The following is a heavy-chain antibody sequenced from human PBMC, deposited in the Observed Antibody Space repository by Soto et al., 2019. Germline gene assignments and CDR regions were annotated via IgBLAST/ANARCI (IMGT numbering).Heavy chain of an antibody. V-gene: IGHV3-23*01. CDR3: AKGTYYYGSGELSDY. CDR2: ISGSGGST. J-gene: IGHJ4*02. D-gene: IGHD3-10*01. CDR1: GFTFSSYA. Sequence: GGSLRLSCAASGFTFSSYAMSWVRQAPGKGLEWVSAISGSGGSTYYADSVKGRFTISRDNSKNTLYLQMNSLRAEDTAVYYCAKGTYYYGSGELSDYWGQGTLVTVSS.